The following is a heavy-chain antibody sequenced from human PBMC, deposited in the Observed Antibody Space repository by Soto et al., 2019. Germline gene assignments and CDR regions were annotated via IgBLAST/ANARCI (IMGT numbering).Heavy chain of an antibody. Sequence: GGSLRLSCAASGFTFSSYSMNWVRQAPGKGLGWVSSISSSSSYIYYADSVKGRFTISRDNAKNSLYLQMNSLRAEDTAVYYCASIFPLEGFYYYYYMDVWGKGTTVTVSS. D-gene: IGHD3-3*01. J-gene: IGHJ6*03. V-gene: IGHV3-21*01. CDR3: ASIFPLEGFYYYYYMDV. CDR2: ISSSSSYI. CDR1: GFTFSSYS.